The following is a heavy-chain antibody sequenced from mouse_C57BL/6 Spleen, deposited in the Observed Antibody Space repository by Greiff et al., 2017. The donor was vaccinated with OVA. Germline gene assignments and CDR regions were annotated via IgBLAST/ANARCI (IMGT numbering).Heavy chain of an antibody. D-gene: IGHD1-3*01. CDR1: GFTFSSYG. J-gene: IGHJ2*01. Sequence: EVQLVESGGDLVKPGGSLKLSCAASGFTFSSYGMSWVRQTPDKRLEWVATISSGGSYTYYPDSVKGRFTISRDNAKNTLYLQMSSLKSEDTAMYYCARSMGKALDYWGQGTTLTVSS. V-gene: IGHV5-6*01. CDR3: ARSMGKALDY. CDR2: ISSGGSYT.